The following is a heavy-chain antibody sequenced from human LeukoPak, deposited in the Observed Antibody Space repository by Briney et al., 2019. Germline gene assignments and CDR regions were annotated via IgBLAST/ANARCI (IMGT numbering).Heavy chain of an antibody. CDR3: ARLNLGRPIPHPMGFDY. CDR2: INHSGST. J-gene: IGHJ4*02. D-gene: IGHD3-16*01. CDR1: GGSFSGYY. V-gene: IGHV4-34*01. Sequence: PSETLSLTCAVYGGSFSGYYWSWIRQPPGKGLEWIGEINHSGSTNYNPSLKSRVTISVDTSKNQFSLKLSSVTAADTAVYYRARLNLGRPIPHPMGFDYWGQGTLVTVSS.